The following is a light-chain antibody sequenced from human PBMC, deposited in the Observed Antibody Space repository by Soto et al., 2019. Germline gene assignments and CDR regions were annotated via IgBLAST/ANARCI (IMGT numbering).Light chain of an antibody. J-gene: IGKJ4*01. V-gene: IGKV3-20*01. CDR1: QSVSSSY. CDR2: GAS. CDR3: QQYDSSPLT. Sequence: EIVLTQSPGTLSLSPGERATLSCRASQSVSSSYLAWYQQKPGQAPRLLIYGASSRATGIPDRLSGSGSGTDFTLTISRLDPEDFAVYYCQQYDSSPLTFGGGTKVEIK.